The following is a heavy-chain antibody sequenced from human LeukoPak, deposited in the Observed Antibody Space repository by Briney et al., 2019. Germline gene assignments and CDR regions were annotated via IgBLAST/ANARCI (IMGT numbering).Heavy chain of an antibody. CDR3: AQWGDFDVLTGDYVPDF. CDR1: GSTFSNYA. D-gene: IGHD3-9*01. CDR2: ITGSDGNT. V-gene: IGHV3-23*01. Sequence: GGSLRLSCAASGSTFSNYAMSWVRQAPGKGLEWVSAITGSDGNTYYADPVKGRFTISRDNSKNTLYLQMNSLRAEDTAVYYCAQWGDFDVLTGDYVPDFWGQGTLVTVSS. J-gene: IGHJ4*02.